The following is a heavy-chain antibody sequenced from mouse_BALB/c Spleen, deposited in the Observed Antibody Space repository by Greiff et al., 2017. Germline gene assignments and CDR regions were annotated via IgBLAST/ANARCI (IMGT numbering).Heavy chain of an antibody. CDR1: GYTFTSYW. CDR3: TRLATMITWFAY. D-gene: IGHD2-4*01. CDR2: IDPSDSYT. J-gene: IGHJ3*01. V-gene: IGHV1S127*01. Sequence: VQLQQPGAELVKPGASVKMSCKASGYTFTSYWMHWVKQRPGQGLEWIGTIDPSDSYTSYNQKFKGKATLTVDTSSSTAYMQLSSLTSEDSAVYYCTRLATMITWFAYWGQGTLVTVSA.